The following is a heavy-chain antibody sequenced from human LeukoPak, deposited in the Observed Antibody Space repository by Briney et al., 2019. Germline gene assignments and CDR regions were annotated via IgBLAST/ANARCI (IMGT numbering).Heavy chain of an antibody. V-gene: IGHV3-11*01. D-gene: IGHD3-10*01. CDR1: GFTVSGNY. J-gene: IGHJ4*02. CDR2: IALSGRTL. CDR3: ARGAPWLGSFYFDY. Sequence: PGGSLRLSCAASGFTVSGNYMSWVRQAPGKGLEWISYIALSGRTLRYADSVKGRFTISWDNGKSSLFLQMNSLRAEDTAVYYCARGAPWLGSFYFDYWGQGTLVTVSS.